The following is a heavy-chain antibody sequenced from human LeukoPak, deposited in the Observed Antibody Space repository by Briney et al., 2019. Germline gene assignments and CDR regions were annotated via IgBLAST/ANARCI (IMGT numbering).Heavy chain of an antibody. V-gene: IGHV3-53*01. J-gene: IGHJ4*02. CDR1: GFTVSTKF. D-gene: IGHD5-12*01. CDR3: AGRGSSGTGVDY. CDR2: IYSGGST. Sequence: GGSLRLSCAASGFTVSTKFMGWVRQAPGKGLEWVSIIYSGGSTQYADSVKGRFTISRDTSKNTLYLQMNSLRAEDTAAYYCAGRGSSGTGVDYWGQGTLVTVSS.